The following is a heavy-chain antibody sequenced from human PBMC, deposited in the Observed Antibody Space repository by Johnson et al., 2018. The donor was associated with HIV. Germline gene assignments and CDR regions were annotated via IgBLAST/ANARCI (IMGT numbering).Heavy chain of an antibody. V-gene: IGHV3-15*01. Sequence: VQLVESGGGLVKPGGSLRLSCRASGFPLSNAWMNWVRQAPGKGLEWVSRLKSRADGGTTEYAVSVKDRFTILRDDSKNTLYLHMDSLRIEDTAVYYCAVLTTGVLRVGNFDIWGQGTMVTVSS. D-gene: IGHD4/OR15-4a*01. CDR3: AVLTTGVLRVGNFDI. CDR1: GFPLSNAW. CDR2: LKSRADGGTT. J-gene: IGHJ3*02.